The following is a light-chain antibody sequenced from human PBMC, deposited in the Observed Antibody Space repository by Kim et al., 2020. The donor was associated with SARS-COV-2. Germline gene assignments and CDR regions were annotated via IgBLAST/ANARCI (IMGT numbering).Light chain of an antibody. CDR3: QHCSRFPYT. CDR2: LAS. Sequence: GDSVPISCRASENIGTWLALYQQNTGRAPGLLIYLASTLECGVPSRFSGTGSGTEFSLSLTSLQPDDFATYYCQHCSRFPYTFGQGTKLEI. J-gene: IGKJ2*01. V-gene: IGKV1-5*03. CDR1: ENIGTW.